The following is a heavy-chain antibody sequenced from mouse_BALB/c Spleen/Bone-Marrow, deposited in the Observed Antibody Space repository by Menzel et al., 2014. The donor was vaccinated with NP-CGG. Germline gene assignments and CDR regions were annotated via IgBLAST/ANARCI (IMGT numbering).Heavy chain of an antibody. V-gene: IGHV1-26*01. CDR3: ARKYYYAMDF. J-gene: IGHJ4*01. Sequence: EVKVVESGPELVKPGASMKISCKASGYSFTDYTMNWVKQSHGKNLEWIGLINPYNGGTTYSQKFKAKATLTVDKSSSTAYMEFLSLTSEDSAVYYCARKYYYAMDFWGQGTSVTVSS. CDR1: GYSFTDYT. CDR2: INPYNGGT.